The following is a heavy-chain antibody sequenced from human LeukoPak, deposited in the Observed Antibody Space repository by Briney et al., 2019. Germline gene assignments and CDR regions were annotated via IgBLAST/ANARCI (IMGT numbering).Heavy chain of an antibody. D-gene: IGHD6-19*01. CDR2: IYTSGST. Sequence: PSETMSLTCTVSGGSISSYYWSWIRQPAGKGLEWIGRIYTSGSTNYNPSLKSRVTMSVDTSKNQFPLKLSSVTAADTAVYYCARVDGSGWYISWYFDLWGRGTLVTVSS. J-gene: IGHJ2*01. CDR1: GGSISSYY. V-gene: IGHV4-4*07. CDR3: ARVDGSGWYISWYFDL.